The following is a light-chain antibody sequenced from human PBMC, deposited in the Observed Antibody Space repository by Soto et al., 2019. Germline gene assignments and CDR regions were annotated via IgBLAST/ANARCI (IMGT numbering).Light chain of an antibody. CDR1: QDIRSS. J-gene: IGKJ4*01. Sequence: EIVMTQSPATLSVSPGERVTLSCRASQDIRSSLAWYQQKPGQAPRLLIYGASIRATGVPATFSGSGSGNEFTLSISSLQSEHLGVYYCQQDSSWPLTFGGGTKVDIK. CDR2: GAS. V-gene: IGKV3-15*01. CDR3: QQDSSWPLT.